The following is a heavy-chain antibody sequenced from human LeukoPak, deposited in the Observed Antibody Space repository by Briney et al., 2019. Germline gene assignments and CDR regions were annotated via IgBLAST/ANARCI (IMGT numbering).Heavy chain of an antibody. V-gene: IGHV3-21*01. CDR3: ARGGGAAIEGYYYYMDV. Sequence: GGSLRLSCAASGFTFSSYSMNWVRQAPGKGLEWVSSISSSSSYIYYADSVKGRFTISRDNAKNSLYLQMNSLRAEDTAVYYCARGGGAAIEGYYYYMDVWGKGTTVTVSS. CDR1: GFTFSSYS. J-gene: IGHJ6*03. CDR2: ISSSSSYI. D-gene: IGHD2-2*02.